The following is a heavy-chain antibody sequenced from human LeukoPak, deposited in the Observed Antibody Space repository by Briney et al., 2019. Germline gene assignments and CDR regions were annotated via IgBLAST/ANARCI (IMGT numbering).Heavy chain of an antibody. CDR1: GYTLTELS. CDR2: FDPEDGET. CDR3: ARERSLVGVVAAIDYYYYGMDV. D-gene: IGHD2-15*01. V-gene: IGHV1-24*01. Sequence: ASVKVSCKVSGYTLTELSMHWVRQAPGKGLEWMGGFDPEDGETIYAQKLQGRVTMTTDTSTSTAYMELRSLRSDDTAVYYCARERSLVGVVAAIDYYYYGMDVWGQGTTVTVSS. J-gene: IGHJ6*02.